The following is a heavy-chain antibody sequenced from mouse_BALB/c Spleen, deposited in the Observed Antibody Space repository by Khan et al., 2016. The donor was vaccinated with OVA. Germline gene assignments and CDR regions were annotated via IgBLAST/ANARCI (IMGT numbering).Heavy chain of an antibody. Sequence: QVQLQQSGPELVKPGASVKISCKASGYTFTDYYIKWVKQKPGQGLEWIGWIYPGSANTKYNEKFKGKATLTVDTSSSTAYMQLSSLTSEDTAVYFCEDSAVVSTRDASDYWGQGTSVTVSS. CDR3: EDSAVVSTRDASDY. CDR1: GYTFTDYY. D-gene: IGHD2-14*01. V-gene: IGHV1-84*02. J-gene: IGHJ4*01. CDR2: IYPGSANT.